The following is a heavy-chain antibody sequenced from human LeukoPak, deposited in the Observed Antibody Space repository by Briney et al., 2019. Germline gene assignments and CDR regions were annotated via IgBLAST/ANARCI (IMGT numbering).Heavy chain of an antibody. CDR2: ISYHGKNK. CDR1: GFIFNTSA. Sequence: PGGSLRLSCGASGFIFNTSAMHWVRRAPGKGLEWVAVISYHGKNKYYAESVRGRFTISRDNSKNTLYLQMNSLNTEDTAVYYCARDFDYWGQGTLVTVSS. J-gene: IGHJ4*02. CDR3: ARDFDY. V-gene: IGHV3-30*04.